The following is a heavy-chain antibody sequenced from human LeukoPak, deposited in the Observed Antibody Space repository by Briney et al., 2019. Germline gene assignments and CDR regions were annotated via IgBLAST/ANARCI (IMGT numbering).Heavy chain of an antibody. CDR2: IYYSGST. Sequence: TLSLTCTVSGGSISSGGYYWSWNRQHPGKGLEWIGYIYYSGSTYYNPSLKSRVTISVDTSKNQFSLKLSSVTAADTAVYYCAKTGAAAGPRDGNNWFDPWGQGTLVTVSS. J-gene: IGHJ5*02. CDR1: GGSISSGGYY. CDR3: AKTGAAAGPRDGNNWFDP. V-gene: IGHV4-31*03. D-gene: IGHD6-13*01.